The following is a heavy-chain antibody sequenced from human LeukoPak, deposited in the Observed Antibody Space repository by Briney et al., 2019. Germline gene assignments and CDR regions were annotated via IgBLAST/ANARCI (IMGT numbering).Heavy chain of an antibody. D-gene: IGHD5-12*01. J-gene: IGHJ4*02. V-gene: IGHV1-58*02. CDR1: GFTFTSSA. CDR3: AAATILGWLTEGPPNY. CDR2: IVVGSGNT. Sequence: SVKVSCKASGFTFTSSAMQWVRQARGQRLEWIGWIVVGSGNTNYAQKFQERVTITRGMSTSTAYMELSSLRSEDTAVYYCAAATILGWLTEGPPNYWGQGTLVTVSS.